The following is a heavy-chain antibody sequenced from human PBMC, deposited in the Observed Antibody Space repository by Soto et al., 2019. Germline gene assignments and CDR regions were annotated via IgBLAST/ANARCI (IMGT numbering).Heavy chain of an antibody. Sequence: EVQLVESGGGLVQPGGSLRLSCAASGFTFSNHWMSWVRQAPGQGLEWVAHIRQDGNEIYYVDSVRGRFTISRDNAKSSLYLQMNSLRVEDTAVYFCVRDCSFTSCSGGGDYYYYYLDVWGKGTTVTVSS. CDR2: IRQDGNEI. D-gene: IGHD2-2*01. CDR1: GFTFSNHW. CDR3: VRDCSFTSCSGGGDYYYYYLDV. J-gene: IGHJ6*03. V-gene: IGHV3-7*01.